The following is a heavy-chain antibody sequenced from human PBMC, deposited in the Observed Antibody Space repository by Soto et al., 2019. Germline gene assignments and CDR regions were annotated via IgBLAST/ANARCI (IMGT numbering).Heavy chain of an antibody. J-gene: IGHJ6*02. CDR3: AKPLVSPVAGPYYYGMDV. D-gene: IGHD6-19*01. CDR2: IWYDGNTK. Sequence: QIQLVESGGGVVQPGRSLRLSCTASGFTFNSYGFNWVRQAPGKWLEWVAVIWYDGNTKYYADSVKGRFTISRDNLRSTVYLQMNSLTAEDTAVYYCAKPLVSPVAGPYYYGMDVWGQGTTVTVSS. CDR1: GFTFNSYG. V-gene: IGHV3-33*06.